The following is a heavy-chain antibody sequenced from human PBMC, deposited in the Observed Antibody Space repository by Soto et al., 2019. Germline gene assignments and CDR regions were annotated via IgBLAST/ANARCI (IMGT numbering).Heavy chain of an antibody. CDR2: IDSGAST. J-gene: IGHJ6*02. Sequence: GGSLRLSCAASGFPFSSYSMNWVRQAPGKGLEWVSYIDSGASTYYADSVKGRFTISRDNSKSTLYLQMNSLRAEDTALYYCAEGRSYYYYYGVDVWGQGTTVTVSS. V-gene: IGHV3-23*01. CDR1: GFPFSSYS. CDR3: AEGRSYYYYYGVDV.